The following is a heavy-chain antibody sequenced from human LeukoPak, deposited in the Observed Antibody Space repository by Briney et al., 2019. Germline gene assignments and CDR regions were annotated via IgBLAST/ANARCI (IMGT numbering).Heavy chain of an antibody. J-gene: IGHJ4*02. V-gene: IGHV4-59*12. CDR3: ARGTNYYDSSGIDY. CDR1: GGSISGYY. D-gene: IGHD3-22*01. CDR2: IYYSGNT. Sequence: SETLSLTCTVSGGSISGYYWSWIRQPPGKGLEWIGYIYYSGNTNYNPSLKSRVTISVDTSKNQFSLKLSSVTAADTAVYYCARGTNYYDSSGIDYWGQGTLVTVSS.